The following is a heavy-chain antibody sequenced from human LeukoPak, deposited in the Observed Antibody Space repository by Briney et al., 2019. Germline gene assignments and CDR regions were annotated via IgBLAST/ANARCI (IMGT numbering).Heavy chain of an antibody. CDR1: GFTFSSYA. CDR2: ISGSGGST. CDR3: AKFLPTHIVVANYYFDY. J-gene: IGHJ4*02. V-gene: IGHV3-23*01. D-gene: IGHD2-21*01. Sequence: GGSLRLSCAASGFTFSSYAMSWVRQAPGKGLEWVSAISGSGGSTYYADSVKGRFTISRDNSKSTLYLQMNSLRAEDTAVYYCAKFLPTHIVVANYYFDYWGQGTLVTVSS.